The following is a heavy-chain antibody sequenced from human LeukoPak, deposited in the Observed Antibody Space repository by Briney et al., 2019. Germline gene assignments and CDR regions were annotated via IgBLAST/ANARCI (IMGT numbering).Heavy chain of an antibody. Sequence: GASVRVSCKASGYTFTSYYMHWVRQAPGQGLEWMGIINPSGGSTSYAQKFQGRVTMTRDTSTSTVYMELSSLRSEDTAVYYCAREAILTGYYIDWGQGTLVTVSS. J-gene: IGHJ4*02. CDR3: AREAILTGYYID. V-gene: IGHV1-46*01. CDR1: GYTFTSYY. D-gene: IGHD3-9*01. CDR2: INPSGGST.